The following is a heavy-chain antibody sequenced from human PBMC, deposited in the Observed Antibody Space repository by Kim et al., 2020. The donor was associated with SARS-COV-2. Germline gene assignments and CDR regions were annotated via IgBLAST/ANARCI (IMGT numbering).Heavy chain of an antibody. D-gene: IGHD6-19*01. V-gene: IGHV3-53*04. CDR1: GFTVSSNY. Sequence: GGSLRLSCAASGFTVSSNYMSWVRQAPGKGLEWVSVIYSGGSTYYADSVKGRFTISRHNSKNTLYLQMNSLRAEDTAVYYCAREKHPSENYYYYGMDVWGQGTTVTVSS. CDR3: AREKHPSENYYYYGMDV. CDR2: IYSGGST. J-gene: IGHJ6*02.